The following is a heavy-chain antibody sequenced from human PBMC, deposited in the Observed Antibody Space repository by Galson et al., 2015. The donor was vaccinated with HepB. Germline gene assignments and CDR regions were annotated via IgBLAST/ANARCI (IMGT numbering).Heavy chain of an antibody. CDR1: GDSISNDRW. J-gene: IGHJ4*02. V-gene: IGHV4-4*02. Sequence: ETLSLTCAVSGDSISNDRWWSWVRQPPGEGLEWIGEAYHSGGTNYRPSLKSRVTISVDKSKNQFSLKLTSVTAADTAAYYCARAKEGRGYFDYWGQGTLVTVSS. D-gene: IGHD3-10*01. CDR3: ARAKEGRGYFDY. CDR2: AYHSGGT.